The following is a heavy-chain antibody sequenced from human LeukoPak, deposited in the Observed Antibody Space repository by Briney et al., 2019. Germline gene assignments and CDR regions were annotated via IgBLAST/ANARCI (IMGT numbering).Heavy chain of an antibody. V-gene: IGHV3-7*01. J-gene: IGHJ4*02. CDR2: IKQDGTER. CDR1: GFTFTTYW. Sequence: PGGSLRLSCAASGFTFTTYWMSWVRQAPGKGLEWVANIKQDGTERYYVDSVKGRFTISRDNAKNSLYLQMNSLRAEDTAVYYCARDPTPGTFDYWGQGTLVTVSS. CDR3: ARDPTPGTFDY.